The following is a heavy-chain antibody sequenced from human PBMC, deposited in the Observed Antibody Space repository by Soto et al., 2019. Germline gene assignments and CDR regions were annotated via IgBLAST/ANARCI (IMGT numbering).Heavy chain of an antibody. CDR1: GFSLITSGMR. CDR3: ARMFHCSGGTCPFDY. CDR2: IDWDDDK. Sequence: SGPTLVNPTQTLTLTCTFSGFSLITSGMRVSCIRQPPGKALEWLARIDWDDDKFYNTSLKTRLTISKDSSKNQVVLTMTNMDPVDTATYYCARMFHCSGGTCPFDYWGQGALVTVSS. J-gene: IGHJ4*02. D-gene: IGHD2-15*01. V-gene: IGHV2-70*04.